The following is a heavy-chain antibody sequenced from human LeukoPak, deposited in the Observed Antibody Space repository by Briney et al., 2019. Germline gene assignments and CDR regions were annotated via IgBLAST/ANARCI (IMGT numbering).Heavy chain of an antibody. CDR2: ISAYNGDT. Sequence: GASVEVSCKAAGYTFVSHGISWVRLAPGQGLEWMGWISAYNGDTKYAQKFQARVTMTTDTSTSTAYMELRTLRSDDTAVYYCARNRGSGSPYYYYGMDVWGQGTTVTVSS. J-gene: IGHJ6*02. V-gene: IGHV1-18*01. CDR1: GYTFVSHG. D-gene: IGHD6-19*01. CDR3: ARNRGSGSPYYYYGMDV.